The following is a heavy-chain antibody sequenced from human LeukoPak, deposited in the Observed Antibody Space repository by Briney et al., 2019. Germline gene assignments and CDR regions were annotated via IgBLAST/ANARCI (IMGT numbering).Heavy chain of an antibody. V-gene: IGHV4-4*02. Sequence: PSETLSLTCAVSGGSISSSNWWSWVRQPPGKGLEWIGEIYHSGSTNYNPSLKSRVTISVDKSKNQFSLKLSSVTAADTAVYYCARDWLATGEGNWFDPWGQGTLVTVSS. CDR1: GGSISSSNW. J-gene: IGHJ5*02. D-gene: IGHD6-19*01. CDR3: ARDWLATGEGNWFDP. CDR2: IYHSGST.